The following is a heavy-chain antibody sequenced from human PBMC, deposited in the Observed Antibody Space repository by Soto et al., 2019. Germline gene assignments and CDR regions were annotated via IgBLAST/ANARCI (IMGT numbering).Heavy chain of an antibody. CDR1: GYTFTSYG. Sequence: QVQLVQSGAEVKKPGASVKVSCKASGYTFTSYGISWVRQAPGQGLEWMGWISAYNGNTNYAQKLQGRVTMTTDTTTSRADMVVRSRMSADTAVYYCARDQGGCYYYWGQGTLVTVSS. J-gene: IGHJ4*02. CDR3: ARDQGGCYYY. CDR2: ISAYNGNT. V-gene: IGHV1-18*01. D-gene: IGHD1-26*01.